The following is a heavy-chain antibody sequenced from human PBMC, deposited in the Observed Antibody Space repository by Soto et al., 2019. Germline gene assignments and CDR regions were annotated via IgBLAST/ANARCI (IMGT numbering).Heavy chain of an antibody. Sequence: GGSLRLSCAVSGFTFSSYWMSWVRQAPGKGLEWVENINKDGSEKYYVDSVKGRFTISRDNAKNSLYLQMNSLRAEDTAVYYCASVDSSGYYQTPPFDXWGQGTLVTGSX. CDR2: INKDGSEK. CDR1: GFTFSSYW. V-gene: IGHV3-7*01. CDR3: ASVDSSGYYQTPPFDX. D-gene: IGHD3-22*01. J-gene: IGHJ4*02.